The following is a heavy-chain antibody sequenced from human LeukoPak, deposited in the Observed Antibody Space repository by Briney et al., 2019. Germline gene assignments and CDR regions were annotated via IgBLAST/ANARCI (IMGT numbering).Heavy chain of an antibody. J-gene: IGHJ4*02. Sequence: PGGSLRLSCAASGFTFSSYSMNWVRQAPGKGLEWVSSISSSSSYIYYADSVKGRFTISRVNAKNSLYLQMNSLRAEDTAVYYCARDLYSSGWSHYFDYWGQGTLVTVSS. CDR3: ARDLYSSGWSHYFDY. CDR1: GFTFSSYS. V-gene: IGHV3-21*01. CDR2: ISSSSSYI. D-gene: IGHD6-19*01.